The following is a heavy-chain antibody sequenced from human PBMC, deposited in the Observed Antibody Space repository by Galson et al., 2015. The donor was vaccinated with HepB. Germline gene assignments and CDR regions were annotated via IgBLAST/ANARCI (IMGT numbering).Heavy chain of an antibody. Sequence: SLRLSCAASGFTVSSNYMSWVRQAPGKGLEWVSVIYSGGSTYYADSVKGRFTISRHNSKNTLYLQMNSLRAEDTAVYYCARGGIAAAPGGSQRGNWFDPWGQGTLVTVSS. CDR3: ARGGIAAAPGGSQRGNWFDP. J-gene: IGHJ5*02. V-gene: IGHV3-53*04. CDR2: IYSGGST. CDR1: GFTVSSNY. D-gene: IGHD6-13*01.